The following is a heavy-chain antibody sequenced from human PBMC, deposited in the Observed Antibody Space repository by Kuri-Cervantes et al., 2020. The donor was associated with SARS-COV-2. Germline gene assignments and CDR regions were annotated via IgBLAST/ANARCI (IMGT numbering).Heavy chain of an antibody. Sequence: GESLKISCTASGFTFSSYSMDWVRQAPGKGLEWVSYISSSSSTIYYADSVKGRFTISRDNAKNSLYLQMNSLRAEDTAVYYCASLRVGELLNWGQGTLVTFSS. CDR1: GFTFSSYS. D-gene: IGHD3-10*01. J-gene: IGHJ4*02. CDR3: ASLRVGELLN. V-gene: IGHV3-48*01. CDR2: ISSSSSTI.